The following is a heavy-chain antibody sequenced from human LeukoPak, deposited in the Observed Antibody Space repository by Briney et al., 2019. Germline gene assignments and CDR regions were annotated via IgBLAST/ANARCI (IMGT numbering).Heavy chain of an antibody. CDR1: GGSISSYY. Sequence: TSETLSLTCTVSGGSISSYYWSWIRQPAGKGLEWIGRIYTSGSTNYNPSLKSRVTMSVDTSKNQFSLKLSSVTAADTAVYYCARGTYYYGSRGIYYFDYWGQGTLATVSS. D-gene: IGHD3-10*01. CDR2: IYTSGST. CDR3: ARGTYYYGSRGIYYFDY. V-gene: IGHV4-4*07. J-gene: IGHJ4*02.